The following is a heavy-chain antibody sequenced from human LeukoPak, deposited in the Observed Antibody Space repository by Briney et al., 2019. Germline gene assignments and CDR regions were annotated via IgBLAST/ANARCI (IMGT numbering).Heavy chain of an antibody. Sequence: PGGSLRLSCAASGFSFSSYWMSWVRQAPGKGPEWVGNIKQDGSDKYYVDSVKGRFSISRDNAKNSLYLQMNSLRVEDTALYYCARPGATTGVVRPFDIWGQGTMVTVSS. D-gene: IGHD3-3*01. CDR2: IKQDGSDK. CDR3: ARPGATTGVVRPFDI. CDR1: GFSFSSYW. J-gene: IGHJ3*02. V-gene: IGHV3-7*03.